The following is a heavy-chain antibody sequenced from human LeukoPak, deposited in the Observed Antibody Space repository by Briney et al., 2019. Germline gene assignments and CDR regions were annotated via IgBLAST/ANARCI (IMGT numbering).Heavy chain of an antibody. J-gene: IGHJ4*02. CDR3: ARGPISGWSADY. V-gene: IGHV3-53*01. CDR2: IHSDGTT. CDR1: EFSVSHNY. Sequence: GGSLRLSCAASEFSVSHNYMSWVRQAPGKGLEWVSVIHSDGTTHYADSVKGRFTISRDNSKNTLYLQMNSLRVEDTAMYYCARGPISGWSADYWGQGTLVTVSS. D-gene: IGHD6-19*01.